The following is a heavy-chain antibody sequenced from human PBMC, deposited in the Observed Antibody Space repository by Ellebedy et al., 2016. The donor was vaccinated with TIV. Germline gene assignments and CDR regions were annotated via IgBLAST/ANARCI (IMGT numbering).Heavy chain of an antibody. J-gene: IGHJ4*02. V-gene: IGHV3-23*01. CDR3: AKSLLSYCGGDCYSALTF. CDR2: ISGSGGST. Sequence: GESLKISCEASGFTFSDYYMSWLRQAPGKGLEWVSAISGSGGSTYYADSVKGRFTISRDNSKHTLYLQMNSLRAEDTAVYYCAKSLLSYCGGDCYSALTFWGQGTLVTVSS. CDR1: GFTFSDYY. D-gene: IGHD2-21*02.